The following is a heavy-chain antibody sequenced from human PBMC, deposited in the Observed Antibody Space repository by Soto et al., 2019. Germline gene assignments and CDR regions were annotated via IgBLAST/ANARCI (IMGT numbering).Heavy chain of an antibody. CDR1: GFTFSSYS. CDR2: ISSSSSTI. D-gene: IGHD3-9*01. CDR3: ARDYDILTGYHLHLGY. V-gene: IGHV3-48*01. Sequence: PGGSLRLSCAASGFTFSSYSMNWVRQAPGKGLEWVSYISSSSSTIYYADSVKGRFTISRDNAKNSLYLQMNSLRAEDTAVYYCARDYDILTGYHLHLGYWGQGTLVTVSS. J-gene: IGHJ4*02.